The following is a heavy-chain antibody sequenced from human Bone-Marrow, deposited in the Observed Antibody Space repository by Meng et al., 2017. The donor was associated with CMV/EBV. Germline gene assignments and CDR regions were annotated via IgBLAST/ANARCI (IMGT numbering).Heavy chain of an antibody. J-gene: IGHJ6*02. D-gene: IGHD6-13*01. CDR1: GFIFGDYA. CDR2: ISSSSSYI. V-gene: IGHV3-21*01. CDR3: ARDVVVAAAGDYYYYYGMDV. Sequence: GESLKISCAASGFIFGDYAMHWVRQAPGKGLEWVSSISSSSSYIYYADSVKGRFTISRDNAKNSLYLQMNSLRAEDTAVYYCARDVVVAAAGDYYYYYGMDVWGQGTTVTVSS.